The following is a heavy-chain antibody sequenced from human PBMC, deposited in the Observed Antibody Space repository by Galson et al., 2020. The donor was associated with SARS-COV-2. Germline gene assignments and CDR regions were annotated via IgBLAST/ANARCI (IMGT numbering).Heavy chain of an antibody. V-gene: IGHV1-46*01. D-gene: IGHD3-22*01. Sequence: ASVKVSCKTSGYTFTNYYMHWVRQAPGQGLEWMGVINPSGGGTNYAQKFQGRVTMTRDTSTSTVIMELSSLRSEDTAVYYCARASFYDGSSYNMYYFDYWGQGTLVTVSS. CDR2: INPSGGGT. CDR1: GYTFTNYY. J-gene: IGHJ4*02. CDR3: ARASFYDGSSYNMYYFDY.